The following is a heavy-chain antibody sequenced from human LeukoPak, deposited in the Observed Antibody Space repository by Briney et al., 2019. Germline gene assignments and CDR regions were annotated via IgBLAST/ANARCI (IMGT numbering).Heavy chain of an antibody. CDR1: GYTFTSYG. D-gene: IGHD5-24*01. V-gene: IGHV1-18*01. J-gene: IGHJ3*02. CDR2: ISAYNGNT. Sequence: ASVKVSCKASGYTFTSYGISWVRQAPGQGLEWMGWISAYNGNTNYAQKLQGRVTMTTDTSTSTAYMELRSLRSDDTAVYYCARDRLRTEMATITAFEIWGQGTIVTVSS. CDR3: ARDRLRTEMATITAFEI.